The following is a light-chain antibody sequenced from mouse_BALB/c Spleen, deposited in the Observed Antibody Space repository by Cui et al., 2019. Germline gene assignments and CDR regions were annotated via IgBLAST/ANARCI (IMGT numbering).Light chain of an antibody. Sequence: QIVLTQSPAIMSASPREKVTITCSASSSVSYMHWFQQKPGTSPKLWIYSTSNLASGVPARFSGSGSGTSYSLTISRMEAEDAATYYCQQRSSYPLTFGAGTKLELK. CDR1: SSVSY. CDR3: QQRSSYPLT. J-gene: IGKJ5*01. CDR2: STS. V-gene: IGKV4-57*01.